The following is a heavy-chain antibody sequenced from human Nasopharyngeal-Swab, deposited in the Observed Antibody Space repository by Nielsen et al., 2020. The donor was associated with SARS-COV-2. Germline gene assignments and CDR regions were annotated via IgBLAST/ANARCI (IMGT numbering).Heavy chain of an antibody. CDR2: IYYSGST. J-gene: IGHJ4*02. D-gene: IGHD6-19*01. Sequence: WIRQSPGKGLEWIGSIYYSGSTYYNPSLKSRVTISVDTSKNQFSLKLSSVTAADMAVYYCATERAIAVAGTFGAKFDYWGQGTLVTVSS. CDR3: ATERAIAVAGTFGAKFDY. V-gene: IGHV4-39*01.